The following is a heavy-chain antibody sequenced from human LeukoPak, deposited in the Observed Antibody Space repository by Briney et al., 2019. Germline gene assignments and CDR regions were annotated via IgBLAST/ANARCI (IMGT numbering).Heavy chain of an antibody. CDR3: ATGRSCTTCYLPDY. CDR2: INQDGGEK. Sequence: RGSLRLSCAASGFTFDDYAMHWVRQAPGKGLEWVANINQDGGEKYFVDSVKGRFTISRDNAKNSLYLQMNSLRAEDTAVYHCATGRSCTTCYLPDYWGQGTLVTVSS. D-gene: IGHD2-2*01. J-gene: IGHJ4*02. V-gene: IGHV3-7*01. CDR1: GFTFDDYA.